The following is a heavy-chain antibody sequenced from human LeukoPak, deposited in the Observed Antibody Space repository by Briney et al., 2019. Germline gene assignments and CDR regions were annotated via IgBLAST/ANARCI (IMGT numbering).Heavy chain of an antibody. CDR3: ARVRSQSVGATGY. V-gene: IGHV3-21*04. CDR1: GFTFSSYE. Sequence: PGGSLRLSCAASGFTFSSYEMNWVRQAPGKGLEWVSSISSSSSYIYYADSVKGRFTISRDNAKNSLYLQMNSLRAEDTAVYYCARVRSQSVGATGYWGQGTLVTVSS. CDR2: ISSSSSYI. D-gene: IGHD1-26*01. J-gene: IGHJ4*02.